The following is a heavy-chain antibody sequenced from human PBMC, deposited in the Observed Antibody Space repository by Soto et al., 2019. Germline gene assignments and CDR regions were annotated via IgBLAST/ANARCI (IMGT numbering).Heavy chain of an antibody. V-gene: IGHV4-31*03. CDR3: ATSIAVAGTVLNDY. Sequence: QVQLQESGPGLVKPSQTLSLTCTVSGGSISSGGYYWSWIRQHPGKGLEWIGYIYYSGSTYYNPSRQSRVTISVDPSKNQFSLKLSSVTAADTAVYYCATSIAVAGTVLNDYWGQGTLVTVSS. D-gene: IGHD6-19*01. CDR1: GGSISSGGYY. CDR2: IYYSGST. J-gene: IGHJ4*02.